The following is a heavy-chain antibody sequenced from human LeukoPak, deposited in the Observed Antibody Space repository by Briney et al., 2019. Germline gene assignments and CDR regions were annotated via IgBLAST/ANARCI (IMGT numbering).Heavy chain of an antibody. V-gene: IGHV4-59*08. Sequence: SETLSLTCTVSGGSISSHYWSWIRQPPGKGLEWIGYIYYSGSTNYNPSLKSRVTISVDTSKNKFSLKLSSVTAADTAVYYCARHSPMTGYYPRHTPDYYGMDVWGQGTTVTVSS. D-gene: IGHD3-9*01. CDR2: IYYSGST. J-gene: IGHJ6*02. CDR1: GGSISSHY. CDR3: ARHSPMTGYYPRHTPDYYGMDV.